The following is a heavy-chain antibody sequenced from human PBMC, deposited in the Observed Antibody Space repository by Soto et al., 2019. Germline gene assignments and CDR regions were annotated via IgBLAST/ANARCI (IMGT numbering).Heavy chain of an antibody. V-gene: IGHV3-30*18. J-gene: IGHJ4*02. D-gene: IGHD2-15*01. CDR2: ISYDSSNK. Sequence: VQLLESGGGLIQPGGSLRLSCAASGFTFSYGIHWLRQAPGKGLEWVAYISYDSSNKFYGDSVKGRFTISRDNSKNTHFLQMNSLRAEDTAVYYCAKLVIGYCSGNTCDDYWGQGTLGAVSS. CDR1: GFTFSYG. CDR3: AKLVIGYCSGNTCDDY.